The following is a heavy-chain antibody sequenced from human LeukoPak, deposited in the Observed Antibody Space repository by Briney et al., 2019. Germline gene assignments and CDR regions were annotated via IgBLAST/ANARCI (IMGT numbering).Heavy chain of an antibody. CDR1: GFTFSSYS. J-gene: IGHJ5*02. CDR2: ISSSSSYI. D-gene: IGHD3-10*01. CDR3: ARAPAQLWFGELLFDP. Sequence: GGSLRLSCAASGFTFSSYSMNWVRQAPGKGLEWVSSISSSSSYIYYADSVKGRFTISRDNAKNSLYLQMNSLRAEDTAVYYCARAPAQLWFGELLFDPWGRGTLVTVSS. V-gene: IGHV3-21*01.